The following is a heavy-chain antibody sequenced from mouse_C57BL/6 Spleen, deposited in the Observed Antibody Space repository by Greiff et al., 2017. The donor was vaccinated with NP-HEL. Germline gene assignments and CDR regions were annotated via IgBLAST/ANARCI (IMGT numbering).Heavy chain of an antibody. CDR1: GYTFTSYW. D-gene: IGHD2-5*01. Sequence: VQLQQPGAELVKPGASVKLSCKASGYTFTSYWMQWVKQRPGQGLEWIGEIDPSDSYTNYNQKFKGKATFTVDTSSSTAYMHLSSLTYEYAGVDYCARGRSNYVGFADWGQGTLVTVSA. V-gene: IGHV1-50*01. CDR2: IDPSDSYT. J-gene: IGHJ3*01. CDR3: ARGRSNYVGFAD.